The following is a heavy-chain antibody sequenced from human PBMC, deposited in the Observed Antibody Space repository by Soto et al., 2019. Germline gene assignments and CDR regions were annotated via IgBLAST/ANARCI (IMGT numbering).Heavy chain of an antibody. CDR1: GFTFSSYA. V-gene: IGHV3-23*01. CDR2: ISGSGGST. D-gene: IGHD3-10*01. CDR3: AKDQVSWFGELIDY. Sequence: EVQLLESGGGLVQPGGSLRLSCAASGFTFSSYAMSWVRQAPGKGLEWVSAISGSGGSTYYADSVKGRFTISRDKSKNTLYLQMNSLRAEDTAVYYCAKDQVSWFGELIDYWGQGALVTVSS. J-gene: IGHJ4*02.